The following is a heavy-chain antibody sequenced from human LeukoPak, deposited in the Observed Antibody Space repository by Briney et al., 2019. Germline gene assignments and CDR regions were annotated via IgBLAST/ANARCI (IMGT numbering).Heavy chain of an antibody. CDR1: GFTFSSYA. CDR2: ISGNGGST. CDR3: AKYRSAWSFDY. Sequence: GGSLRLSCAASGFTFSSYAMTWGRQAPGKGLEWVSAISGNGGSTNYADSVKGRFTISKDNSKNTLYLQVNSLRAEDTAVYYCAKYRSAWSFDYWGQGTLVIVSS. D-gene: IGHD6-13*01. J-gene: IGHJ4*02. V-gene: IGHV3-23*01.